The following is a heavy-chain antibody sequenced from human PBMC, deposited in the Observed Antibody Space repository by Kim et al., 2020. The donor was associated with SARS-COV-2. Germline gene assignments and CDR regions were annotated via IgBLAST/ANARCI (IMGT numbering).Heavy chain of an antibody. V-gene: IGHV4-39*01. J-gene: IGHJ5*02. Sequence: SETLSLTCTVSGGSISSSSYYWGWIRQPPGKGLEWIGSIYYSGSTYYNPSLKSRVTISVDTSKNQFSLKLSSVTAADTAVYYCARPQAGVYDYVWGSYRNRGQGWFDPWGQGTLVTVSS. CDR3: ARPQAGVYDYVWGSYRNRGQGWFDP. CDR1: GGSISSSSYY. CDR2: IYYSGST. D-gene: IGHD3-16*02.